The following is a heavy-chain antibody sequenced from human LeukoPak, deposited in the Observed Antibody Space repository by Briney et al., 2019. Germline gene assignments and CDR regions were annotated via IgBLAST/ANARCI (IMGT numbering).Heavy chain of an antibody. CDR3: AEEPHYYYDSSGYYDY. Sequence: GRSLRLSCEASGFTFSSYGIHWVRQAPGKGLEWVAVISYDGSNKYYADSVKGRFTISRDNSKNTLYLQMNSLRAEDTAVYYCAEEPHYYYDSSGYYDYWGQGTLVTVSS. CDR1: GFTFSSYG. D-gene: IGHD3-22*01. V-gene: IGHV3-30*18. CDR2: ISYDGSNK. J-gene: IGHJ4*02.